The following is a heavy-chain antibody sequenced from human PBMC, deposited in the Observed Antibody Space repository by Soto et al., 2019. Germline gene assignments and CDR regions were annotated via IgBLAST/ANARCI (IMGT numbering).Heavy chain of an antibody. CDR3: ARRGGAARPNHFDY. D-gene: IGHD6-6*01. V-gene: IGHV4-39*01. CDR1: GGSISSSSYY. Sequence: SETLSLTCTVSGGSISSSSYYWGWIRQPPGKGLEWIGSIYYSGSTYYNPSLKSRVTISVDTSKNQFSLKLSSVTAADTAVYYCARRGGAARPNHFDYWGQGTLVTVSS. J-gene: IGHJ4*02. CDR2: IYYSGST.